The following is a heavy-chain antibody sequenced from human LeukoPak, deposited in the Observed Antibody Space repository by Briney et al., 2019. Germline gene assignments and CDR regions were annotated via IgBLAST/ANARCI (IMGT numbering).Heavy chain of an antibody. V-gene: IGHV3-33*06. CDR2: IWYDGSNK. Sequence: GGSLGLSCAASGFTFSSYGMHWVRQAPGKGLEWVAVIWYDGSNKYYADSVKGRFTISRDNSKNTLYLQMNSLRAEDTAVYYCANLQAVYYGMDVWGQGTTVTVSS. J-gene: IGHJ6*02. CDR1: GFTFSSYG. D-gene: IGHD6-19*01. CDR3: ANLQAVYYGMDV.